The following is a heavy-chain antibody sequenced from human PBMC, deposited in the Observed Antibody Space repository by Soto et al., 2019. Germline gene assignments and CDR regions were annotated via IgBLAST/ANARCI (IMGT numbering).Heavy chain of an antibody. Sequence: GASVEVSCKASGGTFSSYASSWVRQATGQGLEWMGGIIPIFGTANYAQKFQGRVTITADESTSTAYMELSSLRSEDTAVYYCARVREIPGGDSSGYHPEISYLYFDYWGQGTLVTVSS. D-gene: IGHD3-22*01. J-gene: IGHJ4*02. CDR1: GGTFSSYA. V-gene: IGHV1-69*13. CDR2: IIPIFGTA. CDR3: ARVREIPGGDSSGYHPEISYLYFDY.